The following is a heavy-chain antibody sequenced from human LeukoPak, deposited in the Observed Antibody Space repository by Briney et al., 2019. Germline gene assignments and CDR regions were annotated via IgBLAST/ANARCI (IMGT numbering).Heavy chain of an antibody. V-gene: IGHV3-23*01. CDR2: ISVSGNT. CDR3: AKAPVTTCSGAYCYPFDY. CDR1: GFTFSSYS. D-gene: IGHD2-21*01. Sequence: PAGGSLRLSCAASGFTFSSYSMNWVRQAPGKGLEWVSAISVSGNTYHADSVKGRFTISRDSSKNTLYLQMNRLRAEDAAVYYCAKAPVTTCSGAYCYPFDYWGQGTLVTVSS. J-gene: IGHJ4*02.